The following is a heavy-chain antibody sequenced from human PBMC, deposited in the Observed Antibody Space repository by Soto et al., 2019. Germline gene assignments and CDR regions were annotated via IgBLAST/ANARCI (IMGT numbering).Heavy chain of an antibody. V-gene: IGHV2-5*02. J-gene: IGHJ5*02. CDR1: GFSLSTSGVG. Sequence: SGPTLVNPTQTLTLTCTFSGFSLSTSGVGVVWIRQPPGKALEWLGIIYWDDDKRYSPSLKSRLTITKDTSKNQVVLTMTNMDPVDTATYYCAHTLRYFDWFYWFDPWGQGTLVTVSS. CDR3: AHTLRYFDWFYWFDP. D-gene: IGHD3-9*01. CDR2: IYWDDDK.